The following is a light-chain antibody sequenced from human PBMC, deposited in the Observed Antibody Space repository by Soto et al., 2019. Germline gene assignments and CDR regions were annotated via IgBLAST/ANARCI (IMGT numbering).Light chain of an antibody. CDR3: QHYGSSPQT. Sequence: EIVLTQSPGTLSLSPGERATLSCRASQSVTSNYLAWYQQKPGQAPSLLIYGASTRATGIPDKFSGSGSGTDFTLTISRLEPEEFAVYYCQHYGSSPQTFGQGTKVEIK. CDR2: GAS. V-gene: IGKV3-20*01. J-gene: IGKJ1*01. CDR1: QSVTSNY.